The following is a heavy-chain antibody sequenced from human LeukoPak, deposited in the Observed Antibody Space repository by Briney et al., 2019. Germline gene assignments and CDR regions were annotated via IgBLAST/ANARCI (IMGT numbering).Heavy chain of an antibody. CDR1: GGSIGSYY. V-gene: IGHV4-59*01. CDR3: ARTLSGSYRDYYYYYGMDV. Sequence: SETLSLTCTVSGGSIGSYYWSWIRQPPGKGLEWIGYIYYSGSTNYNPSLKSRVTISVDTSKNQFSLKLSSVTAADTAVYYCARTLSGSYRDYYYYYGMDVWGQGTTVTVSS. J-gene: IGHJ6*02. D-gene: IGHD1-26*01. CDR2: IYYSGST.